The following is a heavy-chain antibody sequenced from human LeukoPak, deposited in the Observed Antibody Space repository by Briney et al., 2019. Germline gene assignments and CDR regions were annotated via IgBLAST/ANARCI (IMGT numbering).Heavy chain of an antibody. Sequence: ASVKVSCKTSGYTFIGFYIHWVRQAPGQGLEWMGWINPNGDGTHYAQKFLGRVTMTSDTSVTTAYMELSSLTSDDTAVYYCARDQRQQLILGWLDPWGQGTLVTVSS. CDR2: INPNGDGT. CDR3: ARDQRQQLILGWLDP. V-gene: IGHV1-2*02. J-gene: IGHJ5*02. D-gene: IGHD6-13*01. CDR1: GYTFIGFY.